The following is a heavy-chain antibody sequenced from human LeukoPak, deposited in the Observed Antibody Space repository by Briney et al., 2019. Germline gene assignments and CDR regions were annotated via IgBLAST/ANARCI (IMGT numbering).Heavy chain of an antibody. J-gene: IGHJ2*01. CDR3: AREEMATISLWYFDL. Sequence: SETLPLTCAVYGGSFSGYYWSWIRQPPGKGLEWIGEINHSGSTNYNPSLKSRVTISVDTSKNQFSLKLSSVTAADTAVYYCAREEMATISLWYFDLWGRGTLVTVSS. CDR1: GGSFSGYY. V-gene: IGHV4-34*01. D-gene: IGHD5-12*01. CDR2: INHSGST.